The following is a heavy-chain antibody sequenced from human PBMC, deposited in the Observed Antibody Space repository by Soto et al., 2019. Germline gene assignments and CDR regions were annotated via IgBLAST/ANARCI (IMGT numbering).Heavy chain of an antibody. D-gene: IGHD2-2*01. V-gene: IGHV3-11*01. Sequence: AVVFLRLSCAASGCTCGDYDMSWILQAPGKGLEWVSYISSSVSTIYYADSVKGRFTISRDNAKNSLYLQMNSLRAEDTAVYYCARDNDSIVVVPAAMGYSSSSYFDYWGQRTLVTVSS. CDR2: ISSSVSTI. CDR1: GCTCGDYD. CDR3: ARDNDSIVVVPAAMGYSSSSYFDY. J-gene: IGHJ4*02.